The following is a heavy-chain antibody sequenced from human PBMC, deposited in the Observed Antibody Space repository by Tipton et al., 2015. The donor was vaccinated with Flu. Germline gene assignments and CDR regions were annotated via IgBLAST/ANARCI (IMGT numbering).Heavy chain of an antibody. J-gene: IGHJ4*02. Sequence: SLRLSCAASGFTFSSYWMSWVRQAPGKGLEWVANIKQDGSEKYYVDSVKGRFTISRDNAKNSLYLQMNSLRAEDTAVYYCARDSDSENRFWSGYPDGFDYWGQGTLVTVSS. D-gene: IGHD3-3*01. CDR2: IKQDGSEK. CDR1: GFTFSSYW. V-gene: IGHV3-7*01. CDR3: ARDSDSENRFWSGYPDGFDY.